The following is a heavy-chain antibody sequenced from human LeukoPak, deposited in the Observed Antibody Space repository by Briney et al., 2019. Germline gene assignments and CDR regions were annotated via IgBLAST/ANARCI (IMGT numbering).Heavy chain of an antibody. Sequence: GGSLRLSCAASGYTFSTYVMSWVRQAPGKGLEWVSGISTSGDNTYYADSVKGRFTISRDNSKNTLHLQMNSLRAEDTAVYYCAKGSGYDTDFDYWGQGTLATVSS. J-gene: IGHJ4*02. CDR2: ISTSGDNT. CDR3: AKGSGYDTDFDY. V-gene: IGHV3-23*01. CDR1: GYTFSTYV. D-gene: IGHD3-9*01.